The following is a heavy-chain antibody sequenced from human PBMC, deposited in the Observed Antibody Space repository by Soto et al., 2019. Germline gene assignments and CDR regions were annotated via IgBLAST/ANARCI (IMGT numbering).Heavy chain of an antibody. D-gene: IGHD3-10*01. V-gene: IGHV2-5*02. Sequence: QITLKESGPTLVRPTQTLTLTCTVSGFSLTTTGLGVGWIRQPPGKALEWFALIYWDDDKRYSPSLKSRLTITTDTSKPAIMLTMTNTAPVDTATYFCAQRLRDYGFVRERATYFDPWGQGTLVTVSS. CDR2: IYWDDDK. CDR1: GFSLTTTGLG. J-gene: IGHJ5*02. CDR3: AQRLRDYGFVRERATYFDP.